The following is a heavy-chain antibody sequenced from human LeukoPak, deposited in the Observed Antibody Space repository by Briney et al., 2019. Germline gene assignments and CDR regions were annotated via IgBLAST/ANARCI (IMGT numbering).Heavy chain of an antibody. Sequence: SETLSLTCAVYGGSFSGYYWSWIRQPPGKGLEWIGEINHSGSTNYNPSLKSRVTISVDTSKNQFSLKLSSVTAADTAVYYCEYFEAVAGRMDDYWGQGTLVTVSS. CDR1: GGSFSGYY. V-gene: IGHV4-34*01. J-gene: IGHJ4*02. CDR3: EYFEAVAGRMDDY. D-gene: IGHD6-19*01. CDR2: INHSGST.